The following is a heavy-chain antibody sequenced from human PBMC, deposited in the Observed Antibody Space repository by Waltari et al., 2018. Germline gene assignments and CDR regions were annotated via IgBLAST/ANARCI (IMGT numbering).Heavy chain of an antibody. V-gene: IGHV3-23*01. Sequence: EVQLLQSGGGLVQPGGSLRLSCSASGFPFSSYSMSWGRQAPGKGLEWVSAISSGGETTLYADSVKGRFTISRDNSKNTLSLQVSSLRAEDTAVYYCAKRLLEPQVGAFDIWGQGTIVTVSS. CDR3: AKRLLEPQVGAFDI. D-gene: IGHD3-3*01. J-gene: IGHJ3*02. CDR2: ISSGGETT. CDR1: GFPFSSYS.